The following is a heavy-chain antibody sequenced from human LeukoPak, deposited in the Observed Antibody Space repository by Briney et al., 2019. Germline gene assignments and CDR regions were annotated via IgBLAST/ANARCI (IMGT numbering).Heavy chain of an antibody. CDR2: ISSSGSTI. V-gene: IGHV3-11*01. J-gene: IGHJ4*02. CDR1: GFTFSDYY. D-gene: IGHD2-15*01. Sequence: PGGSLRLSCAASGFTFSDYYMGWIRQAPGKGLEWVSYISSSGSTIYYADSVKGRFTISRDNAKNSLYLQMNSLRAEDTAVYYCASTNCSGGSCYGFDYWGQGTLVTVSS. CDR3: ASTNCSGGSCYGFDY.